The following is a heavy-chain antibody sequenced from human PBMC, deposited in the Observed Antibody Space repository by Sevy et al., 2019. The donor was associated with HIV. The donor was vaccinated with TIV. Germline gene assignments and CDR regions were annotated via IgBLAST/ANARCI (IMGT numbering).Heavy chain of an antibody. CDR2: ISGSGSPI. CDR1: GFTFSSYG. V-gene: IGHV3-48*01. D-gene: IGHD2-8*02. Sequence: GGSLRLSCAASGFTFSSYGMNWVRQAPGKGLEWVAFISGSGSPIYYADSVKGRFTMSRDNGKNSMYLQMNSLRVEDTAVYYCAKRRVQSGLSGGGANYGWDVCGQGTTVTVSS. CDR3: AKRRVQSGLSGGGANYGWDV. J-gene: IGHJ6*02.